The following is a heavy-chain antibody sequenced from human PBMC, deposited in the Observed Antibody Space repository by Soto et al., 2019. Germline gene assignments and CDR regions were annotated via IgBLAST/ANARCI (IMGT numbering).Heavy chain of an antibody. V-gene: IGHV2-5*01. CDR2: IYWNDDK. Sequence: QITLKESGPTLVKPTQTLTLTCTFSGFSLSTSGVGVGWIRQPPGKALEWLALIYWNDDKRYSPSLKSRLTITQDTSKNQVVLTMTNMDPVDTATYYFTHWLRLLPYVDYWGQGTLVTVSS. D-gene: IGHD3-22*01. CDR3: THWLRLLPYVDY. J-gene: IGHJ4*02. CDR1: GFSLSTSGVG.